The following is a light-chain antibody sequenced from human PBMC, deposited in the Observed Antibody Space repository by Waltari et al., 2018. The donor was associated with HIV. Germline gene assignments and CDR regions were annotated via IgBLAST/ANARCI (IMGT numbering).Light chain of an antibody. CDR2: LNSDGSH. CDR3: QTWGTGIRV. Sequence: QVVLTQSPSASASLGASVKLTCTLSSEHSNYAIAWHQLQPGKGPRYLMKLNSDGSHTKGDGIPDRFSGSSSGAERYLTISSLQSEDEADYYCQTWGTGIRVFGGGTKLTVL. J-gene: IGLJ3*02. V-gene: IGLV4-69*01. CDR1: SEHSNYA.